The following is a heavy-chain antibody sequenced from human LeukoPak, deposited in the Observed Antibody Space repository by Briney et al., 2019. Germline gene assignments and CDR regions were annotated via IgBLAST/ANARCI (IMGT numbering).Heavy chain of an antibody. J-gene: IGHJ5*02. CDR2: MNPDSGNT. Sequence: ASVKVSCKASGYTFTIYDINWVRQAAGQGLEWMGWMNPDSGNTDFAQKFQGRVTMTRNISISTAYMELSSLTSEDTAVYYCAVHLPGDYLDPWGQGTLVTVSS. CDR1: GYTFTIYD. V-gene: IGHV1-8*01. CDR3: AVHLPGDYLDP. D-gene: IGHD4-17*01.